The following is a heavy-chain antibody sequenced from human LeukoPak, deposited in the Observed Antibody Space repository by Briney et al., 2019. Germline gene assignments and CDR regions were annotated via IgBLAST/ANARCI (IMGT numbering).Heavy chain of an antibody. J-gene: IGHJ5*02. V-gene: IGHV4-31*03. Sequence: PSETLSLTCTVSGGSISSGGYYWSWIRQHPGKGLEWIGYIYYSGSTYYNPSLKSRVTISVDTSKKQFSLKLSSVTAADTAVYYRARVAYSSSWYWFDPWGQGTLVTVSS. CDR3: ARVAYSSSWYWFDP. D-gene: IGHD6-13*01. CDR1: GGSISSGGYY. CDR2: IYYSGST.